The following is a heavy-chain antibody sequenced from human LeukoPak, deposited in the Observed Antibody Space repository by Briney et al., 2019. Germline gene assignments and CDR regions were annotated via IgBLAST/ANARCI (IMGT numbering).Heavy chain of an antibody. D-gene: IGHD3-22*01. V-gene: IGHV3-23*01. Sequence: GGSLRLSCAASGFTLSSYAMSWVRQAPGKGLEWVSAISGSGGSTYYADSVKGRFTISRDNSKNTLYLQMNSLRAEDTAVYYCAKGGYYYDSSGYLTTFDYWGQGTLVTVSS. CDR3: AKGGYYYDSSGYLTTFDY. J-gene: IGHJ4*02. CDR2: ISGSGGST. CDR1: GFTLSSYA.